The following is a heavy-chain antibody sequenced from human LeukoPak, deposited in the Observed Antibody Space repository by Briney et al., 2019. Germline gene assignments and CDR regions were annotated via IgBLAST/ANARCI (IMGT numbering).Heavy chain of an antibody. Sequence: PGGSLRLSCAASGFTFSSYSMSWVRQAPGKGLEWVSSISSSSSYMYYADSVKGRFTISRDNAKNSLYLQMNSLRAEDTAVYYCARDPGYYGSGKSDYWGQGTLVTVSS. CDR3: ARDPGYYGSGKSDY. J-gene: IGHJ4*02. D-gene: IGHD3-10*01. CDR2: ISSSSSYM. CDR1: GFTFSSYS. V-gene: IGHV3-21*01.